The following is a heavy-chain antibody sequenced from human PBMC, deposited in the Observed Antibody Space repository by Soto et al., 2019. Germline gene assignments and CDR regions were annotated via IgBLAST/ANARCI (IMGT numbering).Heavy chain of an antibody. CDR2: IYHSGST. D-gene: IGHD3-3*01. CDR1: SGSISSSNW. V-gene: IGHV4-4*02. J-gene: IGHJ6*03. CDR3: ARAPPTMGYYYYMDV. Sequence: SETLSLTCAVSSGSISSSNWWSWVRQPPGKGLEWIGEIYHSGSTNYNPSLKSRVTISVGKSKNQFSLKLSSVTAADTAVYYCARAPPTMGYYYYMDVWGKGTTVTVSS.